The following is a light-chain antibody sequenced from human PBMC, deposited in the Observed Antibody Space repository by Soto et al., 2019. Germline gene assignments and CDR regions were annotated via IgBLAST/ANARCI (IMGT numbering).Light chain of an antibody. CDR3: SSYAPSDVV. J-gene: IGLJ2*01. V-gene: IGLV2-8*01. Sequence: HSALTQPPSASGSPGQSVTISCTGTPSDVGGSNSVSWYQQHPGKAPNLMIYDVNKRPSGVPDRFSGSKSGNTASLTVSGLQAADEAYYFCSSYAPSDVVFGGGTKLTVL. CDR1: PSDVGGSNS. CDR2: DVN.